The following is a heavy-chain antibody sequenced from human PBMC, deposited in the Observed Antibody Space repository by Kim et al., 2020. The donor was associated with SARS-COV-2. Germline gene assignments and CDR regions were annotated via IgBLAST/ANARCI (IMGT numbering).Heavy chain of an antibody. J-gene: IGHJ4*02. CDR3: ATLASSGYYKKYYFDY. Sequence: ASVKVSCKVSGYTLTELSMHWVRQAPGQGLEWMGGFDPEDGETIYAQKFQGRVTMTEDTSTDTAYMDLSSLRSEDTAVYYCATLASSGYYKKYYFDYWGQGTLVTVSS. D-gene: IGHD3-22*01. CDR2: FDPEDGET. V-gene: IGHV1-24*01. CDR1: GYTLTELS.